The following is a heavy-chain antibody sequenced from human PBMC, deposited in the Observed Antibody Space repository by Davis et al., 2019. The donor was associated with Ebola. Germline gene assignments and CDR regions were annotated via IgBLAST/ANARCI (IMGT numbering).Heavy chain of an antibody. CDR2: IYHSESS. V-gene: IGHV4-59*08. CDR1: GGSISSYY. Sequence: MPSETLSLTCTVSGGSISSYYWSWIRQPPGKGLEWIGYIYHSESSNYNPSLKSRVTISVDTSKNQFSLKLSSVTAADTAVYYCARHVGYYYDSSGYYSKNWFDPWGQETLVTVSS. CDR3: ARHVGYYYDSSGYYSKNWFDP. J-gene: IGHJ5*02. D-gene: IGHD3-22*01.